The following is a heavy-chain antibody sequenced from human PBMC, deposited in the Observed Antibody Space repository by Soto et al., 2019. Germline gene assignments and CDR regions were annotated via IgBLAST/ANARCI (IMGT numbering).Heavy chain of an antibody. D-gene: IGHD2-8*01. J-gene: IGHJ6*02. Sequence: ASVKVSCKASGYSFTDYHIHWVRQAPGQGLEWLGRINPKSGGTSTAQKFQGWVTMTTDTSIGTASMELTRLTSDDTAIYYCARGDSTDCSNGVCSFFYNHDMDVWGQGTTVTVSS. V-gene: IGHV1-2*04. CDR3: ARGDSTDCSNGVCSFFYNHDMDV. CDR1: GYSFTDYH. CDR2: INPKSGGT.